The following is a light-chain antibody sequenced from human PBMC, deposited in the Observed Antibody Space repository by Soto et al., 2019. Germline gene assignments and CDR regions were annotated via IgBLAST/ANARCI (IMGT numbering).Light chain of an antibody. CDR2: VAS. CDR1: QSVSSNY. CDR3: QQYGSSPIT. V-gene: IGKV3-20*01. Sequence: EIVLTQSPGTLSLSPGERATLSCRASQSVSSNYLGWYQQKPGQAPRVLIYVASSRATGIPDRFSGSGSGTDFTLTISRLEPEDFAVYYCQQYGSSPITFGQGTRLEIK. J-gene: IGKJ5*01.